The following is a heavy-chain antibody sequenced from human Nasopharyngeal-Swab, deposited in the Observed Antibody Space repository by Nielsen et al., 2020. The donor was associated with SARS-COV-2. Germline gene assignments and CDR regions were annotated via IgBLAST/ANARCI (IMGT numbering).Heavy chain of an antibody. D-gene: IGHD6-13*01. V-gene: IGHV3-30*18. CDR2: ISYDGSNQ. CDR3: VKGPRYSSNWYDLPPSFDF. J-gene: IGHJ4*02. Sequence: WIRQPPGKGLEWVAVISYDGSNQYYADSGQGRFTFSRDNSKNTLYLQMNSLRAEDTAVYYCVKGPRYSSNWYDLPPSFDFWGQGTLVTVSS.